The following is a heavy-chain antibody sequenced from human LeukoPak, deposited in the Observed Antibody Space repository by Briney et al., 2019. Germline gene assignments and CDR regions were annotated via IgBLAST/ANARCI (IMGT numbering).Heavy chain of an antibody. J-gene: IGHJ4*02. Sequence: GGPLRLSCVASGFTFTSYDMHWVRQAPGKGLEWVAVIRYDGTNKEYADSVKGRFTISRDNSKNTLYLQMSSLRAEDTAVYYCARDRVRGYSYGLFDYWGQGTLVTVSP. CDR2: IRYDGTNK. CDR1: GFTFTSYD. CDR3: ARDRVRGYSYGLFDY. D-gene: IGHD5-18*01. V-gene: IGHV3-33*01.